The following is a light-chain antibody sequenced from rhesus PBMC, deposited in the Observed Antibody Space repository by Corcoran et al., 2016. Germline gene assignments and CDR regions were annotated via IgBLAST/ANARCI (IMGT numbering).Light chain of an antibody. CDR1: QGITSY. CDR2: PAS. J-gene: IGKJ4*01. V-gene: IGKV1-25*01. CDR3: QQHNSYPLT. Sequence: DIQMTQSPSSLSASVGDRVTITCRASQGITSYLAWYQQKPGKAPKLLIYPASTLQSGVPSRFSGSGAGTDFTLTISTLQPEDFATYYCQQHNSYPLTFGGGTKVELK.